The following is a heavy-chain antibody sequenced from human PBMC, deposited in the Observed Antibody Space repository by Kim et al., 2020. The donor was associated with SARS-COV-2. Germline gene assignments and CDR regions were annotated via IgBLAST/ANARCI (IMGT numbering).Heavy chain of an antibody. CDR2: FNPRDANT. CDR1: GYSFTNYW. Sequence: GESLKISCKTSGYSFTNYWITWVRQIPGKGLEWLGRFNPRDANTKYSPSFQGHVTMSADGSISTAYLQWGSLEASDTAVYYCARHLPGQITGFHFDSWGQGTLGTVSS. V-gene: IGHV5-10-1*01. CDR3: ARHLPGQITGFHFDS. D-gene: IGHD2-8*02. J-gene: IGHJ4*02.